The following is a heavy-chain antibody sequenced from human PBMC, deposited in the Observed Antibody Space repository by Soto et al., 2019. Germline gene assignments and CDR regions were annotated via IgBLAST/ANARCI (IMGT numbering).Heavy chain of an antibody. CDR1: GYSFTSYW. V-gene: IGHV5-51*01. CDR2: IYPGDSDT. J-gene: IGHJ4*02. Sequence: PGESLKISCKGSGYSFTSYWIGWVRQMPGKGLEWMGSIYPGDSDTRYSPSFQGQITISADRSINTASLQWRSLKTSDTALYYCARLCSGWSDFDYWGQGTLVTVSS. D-gene: IGHD6-19*01. CDR3: ARLCSGWSDFDY.